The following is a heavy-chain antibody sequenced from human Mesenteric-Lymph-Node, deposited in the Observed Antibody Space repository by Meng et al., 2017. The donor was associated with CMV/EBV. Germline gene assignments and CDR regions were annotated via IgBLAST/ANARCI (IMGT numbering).Heavy chain of an antibody. Sequence: GESLKISCAASGFTFSDYYMSWIRQAPGKGLEWVSYISRIGSTIYYADSVKGRFTISRDNSKNTLYLQMNSLRAEDTAVYYCAKGARWSSSSGDAFDIWGQGTMVTVSS. CDR2: ISRIGSTI. CDR1: GFTFSDYY. CDR3: AKGARWSSSSGDAFDI. V-gene: IGHV3-11*01. J-gene: IGHJ3*02. D-gene: IGHD6-6*01.